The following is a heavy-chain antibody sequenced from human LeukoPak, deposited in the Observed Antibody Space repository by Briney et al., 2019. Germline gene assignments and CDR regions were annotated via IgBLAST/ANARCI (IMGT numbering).Heavy chain of an antibody. Sequence: SVKVSCKASGGTFSSYAISWVRQAPGQGLEWMGGIIPIFGTANYAQKFQGRVTITADESTSTAYMELSSLRSEDTAVYYCARDQRYCSGGSCPNWFDPWGQGTLVTVSS. CDR1: GGTFSSYA. J-gene: IGHJ5*02. CDR3: ARDQRYCSGGSCPNWFDP. CDR2: IIPIFGTA. V-gene: IGHV1-69*13. D-gene: IGHD2-15*01.